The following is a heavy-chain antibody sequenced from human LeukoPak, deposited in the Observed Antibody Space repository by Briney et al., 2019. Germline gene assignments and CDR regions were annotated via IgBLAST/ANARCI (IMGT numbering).Heavy chain of an antibody. J-gene: IGHJ5*02. CDR2: ISDSGST. Sequence: SETLSLTCTVSGDSISSYYWSWIRQPPGKRLKWIGCISDSGSTNYNPSLKSRVTISVDTSKSQFSLKLSSVTAADTAVYYCARGRLLEWFDSWGQGTLVSVSS. D-gene: IGHD3-3*01. CDR3: ARGRLLEWFDS. V-gene: IGHV4-59*01. CDR1: GDSISSYY.